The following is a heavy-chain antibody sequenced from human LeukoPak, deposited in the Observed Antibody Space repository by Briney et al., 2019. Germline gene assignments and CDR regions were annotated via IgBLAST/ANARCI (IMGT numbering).Heavy chain of an antibody. CDR3: AKDRYSYAFEYSDS. Sequence: GGSLRLSCAASGFTFSSYGMHWVRQAPGKGLDWVAVISNDGSKKNYADSVKGRFTISRDNSKNTLSLQVSSLRTEDTAVYYCAKDRYSYAFEYSDSWGQGTLVTVSS. J-gene: IGHJ4*02. D-gene: IGHD5-18*01. CDR1: GFTFSSYG. CDR2: ISNDGSKK. V-gene: IGHV3-30*18.